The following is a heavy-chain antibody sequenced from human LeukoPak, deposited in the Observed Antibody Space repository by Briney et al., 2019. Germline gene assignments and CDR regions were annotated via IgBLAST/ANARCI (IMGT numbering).Heavy chain of an antibody. J-gene: IGHJ4*02. CDR2: IYYSGAT. CDR1: GGSISGSY. V-gene: IGHV4-59*12. CDR3: AREIPAAGHFDY. D-gene: IGHD6-13*01. Sequence: SETLSLTCSVSGGSISGSYWMWIRQSPGKGLEWIGYIYYSGATSYNPSFRGRVTFFVDTSKNQFSLKLSSVTAADTAMYYCAREIPAAGHFDYWGQGALVTVPS.